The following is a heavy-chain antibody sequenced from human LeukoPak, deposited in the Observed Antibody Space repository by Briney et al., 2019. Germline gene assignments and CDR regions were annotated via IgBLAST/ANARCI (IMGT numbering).Heavy chain of an antibody. D-gene: IGHD3-10*01. CDR3: ARESALWFGAADY. CDR2: IKQDGSEK. CDR1: GFTFSSYW. J-gene: IGHJ4*02. V-gene: IGHV3-7*03. Sequence: GGSLRLSCAASGFTFSSYWMSWVRQAPGKGLEWVANIKQDGSEKYYVDSVKGRFTISRDNAKNSLYLQMNSLRAEDTAVYYCARESALWFGAADYWGQGTLVTVSS.